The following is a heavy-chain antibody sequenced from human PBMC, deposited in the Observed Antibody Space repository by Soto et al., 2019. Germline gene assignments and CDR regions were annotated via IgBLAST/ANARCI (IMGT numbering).Heavy chain of an antibody. J-gene: IGHJ6*02. D-gene: IGHD4-4*01. CDR1: GFTFSDHY. Sequence: QAQLVESGGGLAKPGGSLRLSCAASGFTFSDHYMSWIRQAPGKGLEWISYINPSGTNTDYAESVKGRFTISRDNAENSLYLQMNSLRAGDTALYYCARGHHSLDVWGQGATVTVS. CDR2: INPSGTNT. CDR3: ARGHHSLDV. V-gene: IGHV3-11*06.